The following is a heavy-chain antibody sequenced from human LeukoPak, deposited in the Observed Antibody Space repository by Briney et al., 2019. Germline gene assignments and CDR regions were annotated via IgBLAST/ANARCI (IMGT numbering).Heavy chain of an antibody. Sequence: GGSLRLSCAASGFTFSTYWMHWVRQAPGKGLVWVSRVNRDGSTTSYADSVKGRFTISRDNAKNTLYLQMNSLRAEDTAVYYCARERGGSYYFDYWGQGTLVTVSS. V-gene: IGHV3-74*01. CDR2: VNRDGSTT. CDR1: GFTFSTYW. CDR3: ARERGGSYYFDY. D-gene: IGHD1-26*01. J-gene: IGHJ4*02.